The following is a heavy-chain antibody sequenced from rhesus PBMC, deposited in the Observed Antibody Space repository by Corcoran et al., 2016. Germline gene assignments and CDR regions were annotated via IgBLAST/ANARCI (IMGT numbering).Heavy chain of an antibody. CDR3: ARHYSNYYGSDYLDY. Sequence: QVQLQESGPGLVKPSETLSLTCAVSGYSLSSGYYWRWIRPPPGKGLEYIGYISGSSGSTYYNPSLKSRVTSSKDTSKNQFSLKFSAVTAADTAVYYCARHYSNYYGSDYLDYWGQGVLVTVSS. V-gene: IGHV4-99*01. D-gene: IGHD3-28*01. CDR1: GYSLSSGYY. J-gene: IGHJ4*01. CDR2: ISGSSGST.